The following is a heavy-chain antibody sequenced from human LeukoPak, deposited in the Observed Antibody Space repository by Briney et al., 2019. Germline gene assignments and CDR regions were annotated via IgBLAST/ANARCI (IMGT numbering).Heavy chain of an antibody. CDR1: GFTFSSYA. D-gene: IGHD3-10*01. J-gene: IGHJ6*02. V-gene: IGHV3-23*01. CDR3: AKILRGAPPGTLLSYYYYGMDV. Sequence: GVLRLSCAASGFTFSSYAMRWVRQAPGKGLEWVSAISGSGGSTYYADSVKGRFTISRDNSKNTLYLQMNSLRAEDTAVYYCAKILRGAPPGTLLSYYYYGMDVWGQGTTVTVSS. CDR2: ISGSGGST.